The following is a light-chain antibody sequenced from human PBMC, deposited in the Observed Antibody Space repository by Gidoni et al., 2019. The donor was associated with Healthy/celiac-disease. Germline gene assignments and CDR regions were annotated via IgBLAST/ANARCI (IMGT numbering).Light chain of an antibody. CDR1: KSISSW. Sequence: DIQMTQSPSTLSASVGDRSTINCRASKSISSWLAWYQQKPGKAPKLLIYKSSSLESGVPSRFSGSGSGTEFTLTISSLPPDDFATYYCQQYNSYSPGWTFXQXTKVEIK. CDR3: QQYNSYSPGWT. V-gene: IGKV1-5*03. J-gene: IGKJ1*01. CDR2: KSS.